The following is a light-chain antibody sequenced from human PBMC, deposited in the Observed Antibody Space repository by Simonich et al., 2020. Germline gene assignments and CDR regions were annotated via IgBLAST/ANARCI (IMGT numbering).Light chain of an antibody. CDR3: QQYYSTPLT. CDR2: WAS. J-gene: IGKJ4*01. V-gene: IGKV4-1*01. CDR1: QSVLYSSNNTNY. Sequence: DIVMTQSPDSLALSLGERATINCKSSQSVLYSSNNTNYLAWYQQKPGQPPKLLIYWASTRESGVPDRFSGSGSGTHFTLTISSLQAEDVAVYYCQQYYSTPLTFGGGTKVEIK.